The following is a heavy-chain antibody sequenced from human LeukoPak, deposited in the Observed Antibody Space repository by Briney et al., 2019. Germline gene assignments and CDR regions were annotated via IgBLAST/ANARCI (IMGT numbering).Heavy chain of an antibody. J-gene: IGHJ4*02. D-gene: IGHD3-10*01. CDR2: ISAYNGNT. V-gene: IGHV1-18*01. CDR1: GYTFTSYG. CDR3: ARDEAVLWFGELLNY. Sequence: GASVTVSCKASGYTFTSYGISWVRQAPGQGLEWMGWISAYNGNTNYAQKLQGRVTMTTDTSTSTAYMALRSLRSDDTAVYYCARDEAVLWFGELLNYWGQGTLVTVSS.